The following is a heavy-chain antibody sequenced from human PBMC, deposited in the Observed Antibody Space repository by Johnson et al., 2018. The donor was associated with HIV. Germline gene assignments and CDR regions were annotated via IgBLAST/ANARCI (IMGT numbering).Heavy chain of an antibody. CDR2: IRYDGSNK. J-gene: IGHJ3*02. Sequence: QVQLVESGGGVVQPGRSLRLSCAASGFTFSSYGMHWVRQAPGKGLEWVAFIRYDGSNKYYADSVKGRFTISRDNAKNSLYLQMNSLRAEDTAVYYCARDRGSSSPAHAFDIWGQGTMVTVS. V-gene: IGHV3-33*01. D-gene: IGHD6-6*01. CDR3: ARDRGSSSPAHAFDI. CDR1: GFTFSSYG.